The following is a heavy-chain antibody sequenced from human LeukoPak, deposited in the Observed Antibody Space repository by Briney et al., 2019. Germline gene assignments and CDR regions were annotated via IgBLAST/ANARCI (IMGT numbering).Heavy chain of an antibody. Sequence: GGSLRLSCAASGFTVSSNYMSWVRQAPGKGLEWVSVIYSGGGTYYADSVKGRFTISRDNSKNTLYLQMNSLRAEDTAVYYCARDVGSSGWYRWFDPWGQGTLVTVSS. CDR2: IYSGGGT. V-gene: IGHV3-53*01. D-gene: IGHD6-19*01. J-gene: IGHJ5*02. CDR3: ARDVGSSGWYRWFDP. CDR1: GFTVSSNY.